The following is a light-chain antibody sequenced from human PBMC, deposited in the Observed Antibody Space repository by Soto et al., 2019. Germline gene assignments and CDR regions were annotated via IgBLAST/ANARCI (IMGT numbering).Light chain of an antibody. Sequence: SVLTQSPRTVSLYPGARATLPCRASQSVSSANFAWYQQKPGQAPRLLIYGASTRATGIPARFSGSGSGTEFTLTISSLQSEDFAVYSCQQYNNWPPLTFAGGTKV. V-gene: IGKV3-15*01. CDR1: QSVSSAN. J-gene: IGKJ4*01. CDR2: GAS. CDR3: QQYNNWPPLT.